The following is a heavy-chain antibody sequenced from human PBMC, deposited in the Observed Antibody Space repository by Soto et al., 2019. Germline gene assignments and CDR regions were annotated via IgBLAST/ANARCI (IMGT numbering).Heavy chain of an antibody. CDR2: ISGSGGST. D-gene: IGHD3-9*01. CDR1: GFTFSSYA. Sequence: PGGSLRLSCAASGFTFSSYAMSWVRQAPGKGLEWVSAISGSGGSTYYADSVKGRFTISRDNSKNTLYLQMNSLRAEDTAVYYCAKDRSRSYYDILTGYYPFDYWGQGTLVTVSS. J-gene: IGHJ4*02. CDR3: AKDRSRSYYDILTGYYPFDY. V-gene: IGHV3-23*01.